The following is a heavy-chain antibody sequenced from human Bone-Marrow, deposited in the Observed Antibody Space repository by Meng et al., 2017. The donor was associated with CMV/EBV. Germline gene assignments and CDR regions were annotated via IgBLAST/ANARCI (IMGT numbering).Heavy chain of an antibody. J-gene: IGHJ6*02. D-gene: IGHD5-18*01. V-gene: IGHV3-74*01. CDR1: GFTFSSYW. Sequence: GESLKIPCAASGFTFSSYWMHWVRQAPGKGLVWVSRINSDGSSTSYADSVKGRFTISRDNAKNTLYLEMNSLRAEDTAVYYCARASPLDTAMVFYYYYGMDVCGQGTTVTVSS. CDR2: INSDGSST. CDR3: ARASPLDTAMVFYYYYGMDV.